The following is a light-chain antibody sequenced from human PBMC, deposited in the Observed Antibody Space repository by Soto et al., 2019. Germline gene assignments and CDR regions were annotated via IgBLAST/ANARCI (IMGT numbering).Light chain of an antibody. Sequence: QSALTQPASVSGSPGQSITISCTGTSSDVGGYNYVSWYQQHPGKAPKLIIYEVSNRPSGVSNRFSGSKSGNTASLTISGLQAEDEADYYCSSYTISSKGVFGGGTKLTVL. V-gene: IGLV2-14*01. J-gene: IGLJ2*01. CDR1: SSDVGGYNY. CDR2: EVS. CDR3: SSYTISSKGV.